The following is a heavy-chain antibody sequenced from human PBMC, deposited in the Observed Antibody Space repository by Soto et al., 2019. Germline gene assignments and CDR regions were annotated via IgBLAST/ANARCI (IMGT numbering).Heavy chain of an antibody. J-gene: IGHJ6*03. CDR3: AKDEWAGDPNRYYYYYYMDV. Sequence: GGSLRLSCAASGFTFSSYAMSWVRQAPGKGLEWVSAISGSGGSTYYADSVKGRFTISRDNSKNTLYLQMNSLRAEDTAVYYCAKDEWAGDPNRYYYYYYMDVWGKGTTVTVSS. CDR2: ISGSGGST. V-gene: IGHV3-23*01. D-gene: IGHD1-26*01. CDR1: GFTFSSYA.